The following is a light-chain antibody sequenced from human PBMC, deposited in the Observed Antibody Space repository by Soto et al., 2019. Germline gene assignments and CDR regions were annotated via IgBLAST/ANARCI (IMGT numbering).Light chain of an antibody. CDR3: QHYDGSPIT. J-gene: IGKJ5*01. CDR1: QSVHFNY. Sequence: EVVLTQSPGTLSLSPGERATLSCRASQSVHFNYLAWYQQKPGQAPRLLIYGASSRATGIPDRFRGSGSGTDFTLTISRLEPEDFAVYYCQHYDGSPITFGPGTRLEIK. V-gene: IGKV3-20*01. CDR2: GAS.